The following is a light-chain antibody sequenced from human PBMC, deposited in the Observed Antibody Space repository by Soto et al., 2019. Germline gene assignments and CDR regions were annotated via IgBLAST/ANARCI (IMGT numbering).Light chain of an antibody. J-gene: IGLJ2*01. CDR2: TNN. CDR1: TSNLGGNT. Sequence: QSVLTQPPSVSGTPGHKVSISCSGSTSNLGGNTVNWYQQLPGTAPKLLIYTNNQRPSGVPDRLSGSKSGTSATLAISGLRSEDEADFYCAAWDDSLNAVVFGGGTKVTVL. V-gene: IGLV1-44*01. CDR3: AAWDDSLNAVV.